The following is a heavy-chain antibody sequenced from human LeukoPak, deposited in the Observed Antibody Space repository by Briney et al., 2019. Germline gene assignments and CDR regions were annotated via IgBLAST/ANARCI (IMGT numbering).Heavy chain of an antibody. V-gene: IGHV4-39*01. D-gene: IGHD3-3*01. CDR2: IYYSGST. J-gene: IGHJ4*02. CDR1: GGSISSSSYY. Sequence: PSETLSLTCTVSGGSISSSSYYWGWIRQPPGKGLEWIGNIYYSGSTYYNPSLKSRVTISVDTSKNQFSLKLSSVTAADTAVYYCARGYTISGEPPGYWGQGTLVTVSS. CDR3: ARGYTISGEPPGY.